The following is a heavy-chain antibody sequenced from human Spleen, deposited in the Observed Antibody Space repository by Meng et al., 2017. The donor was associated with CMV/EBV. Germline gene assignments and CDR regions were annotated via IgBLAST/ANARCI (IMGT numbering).Heavy chain of an antibody. Sequence: GESLKISCAASGFTFSSYAMSWVRQAPGKGLEWVANIKQDGSNKYYADSVKGRFTISRDNSKNTLYLQMNSLRAEDTAVYYCARGGAVSGPWGQGTLVTVSS. J-gene: IGHJ5*02. CDR2: IKQDGSNK. D-gene: IGHD3-16*01. CDR3: ARGGAVSGP. CDR1: GFTFSSYA. V-gene: IGHV3-30-3*01.